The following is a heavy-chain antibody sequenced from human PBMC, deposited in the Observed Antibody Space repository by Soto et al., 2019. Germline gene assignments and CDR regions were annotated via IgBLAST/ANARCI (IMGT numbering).Heavy chain of an antibody. CDR1: GSTVSDSG. D-gene: IGHD1-20*01. CDR2: ISFDGSEK. CDR3: AKSGAGYSNKYKGLDV. Sequence: PGGSLKLSGVASGSTVSDSGVHWVRQAPGKGLAWVALISFDGSEKYYADSVSVRFTLSRDNSKDTIYMSMNGLRPEHSSTYYCAKSGAGYSNKYKGLDVWGQGTRVTVSS. J-gene: IGHJ6*02. V-gene: IGHV3-30*18.